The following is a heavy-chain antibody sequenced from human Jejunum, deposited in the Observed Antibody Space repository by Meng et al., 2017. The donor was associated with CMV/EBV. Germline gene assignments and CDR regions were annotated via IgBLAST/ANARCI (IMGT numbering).Heavy chain of an antibody. Sequence: ASGLTFSKIAVCWVRQAPRKGLAWLSYISSGGERIYYADSVKGRFTVSRDNTKNLLYLQMNSVRAEDTALYYCTNNVGQWLLGFAPWGQGTQVTVSS. CDR3: TNNVGQWLLGFAP. D-gene: IGHD6-19*01. CDR1: GLTFSKIA. CDR2: ISSGGERI. V-gene: IGHV3-48*03. J-gene: IGHJ5*02.